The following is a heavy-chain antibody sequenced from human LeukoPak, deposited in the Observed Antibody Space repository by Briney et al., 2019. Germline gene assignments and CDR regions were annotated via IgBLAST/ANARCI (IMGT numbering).Heavy chain of an antibody. CDR2: INHSGST. D-gene: IGHD6-19*01. V-gene: IGHV4-34*01. J-gene: IGHJ4*02. CDR1: GGSFSGYY. Sequence: SETLSLTCAVYGGSFSGYYWSWIRQPPGKGLEWIGEINHSGSTNYNPSLKSRVTISVDTSKNQFSLKLSSVTAADTAVYYRARRRSSGWGRYYFDYWGQGTLVTVSS. CDR3: ARRRSSGWGRYYFDY.